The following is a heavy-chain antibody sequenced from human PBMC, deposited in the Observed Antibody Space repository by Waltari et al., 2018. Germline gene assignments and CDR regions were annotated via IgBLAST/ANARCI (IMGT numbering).Heavy chain of an antibody. CDR2: ILPILDRT. J-gene: IGHJ4*02. CDR1: GGTFSSFV. CDR3: ALLHSRMAMIQKFDY. D-gene: IGHD5-12*01. Sequence: QVYLVQSGAEVKKPGSSVKVSCKAFGGTFSSFVISWVRQAPGQGLEWMGGILPILDRTNYAQRCQGRVTTTADKAANTAYMELNSLRPEDTAFYYCALLHSRMAMIQKFDYWGQGALVTVSS. V-gene: IGHV1-69*10.